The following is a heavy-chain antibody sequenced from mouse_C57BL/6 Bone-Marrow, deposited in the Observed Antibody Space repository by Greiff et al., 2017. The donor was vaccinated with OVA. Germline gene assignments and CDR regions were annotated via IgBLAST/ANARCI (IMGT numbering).Heavy chain of an antibody. V-gene: IGHV12-3*01. CDR3: AGDRLLRWDYFDY. Sequence: QVQLKESGPGLVKPSQSLFLTCSITGFPITSGYYWIWIRQSPGKPLEWMGYITHSGETFYNPSLQSPISITRETSKNQFFLQLNSVTTEDTAMYYCAGDRLLRWDYFDYWGQGTTLTVSS. CDR2: ITHSGET. J-gene: IGHJ2*01. CDR1: GFPITSGYY. D-gene: IGHD1-1*01.